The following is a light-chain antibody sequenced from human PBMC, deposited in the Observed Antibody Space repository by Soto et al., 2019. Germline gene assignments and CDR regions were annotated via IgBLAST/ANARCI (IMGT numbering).Light chain of an antibody. CDR2: GAS. CDR3: QHYGNSPPFT. V-gene: IGKV3-20*01. CDR1: QSVSSSY. Sequence: EILVTQSPGTLSLSPGERTTLSCRASQSVSSSYLAWYQQKPGQAPRLLIYGASSRATGIPDRFSGSGSGTDFTLTISRLEPEDFAVYFCQHYGNSPPFTFGQGTKVEIK. J-gene: IGKJ2*01.